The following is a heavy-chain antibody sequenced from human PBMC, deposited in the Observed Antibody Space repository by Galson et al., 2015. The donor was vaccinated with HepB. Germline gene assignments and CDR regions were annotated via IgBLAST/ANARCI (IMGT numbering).Heavy chain of an antibody. V-gene: IGHV3-30*04. CDR1: GFTLSNYP. CDR3: ARGAVRIFGVVPDS. CDR2: ISFDGNNQ. Sequence: SLRLSCAASGFTLSNYPMHWVRQAPGKGLEWVAVISFDGNNQYHADSLKGRFTISRDNSKNTLYLQMNILRPEDTAVYYCARGAVRIFGVVPDSWGQGTLVTVSS. J-gene: IGHJ4*02. D-gene: IGHD3-3*01.